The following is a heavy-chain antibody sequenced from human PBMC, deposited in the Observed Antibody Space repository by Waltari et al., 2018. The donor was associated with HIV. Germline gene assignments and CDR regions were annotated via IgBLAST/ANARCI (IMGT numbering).Heavy chain of an antibody. CDR3: ASHNVEMATFDY. D-gene: IGHD5-12*01. CDR1: GGSISSSSYY. J-gene: IGHJ4*02. CDR2: IYYSWIT. V-gene: IGHV4-39*01. Sequence: QLQLQESGPGLVKPSETLSLTCTVSGGSISSSSYYWGWIRQPPGKGREWIGSIYYSWITDYTPYLNGGGTISVDTSKNQFSLKLSSVTAADTAVYYCASHNVEMATFDYWGQGTLVTVSS.